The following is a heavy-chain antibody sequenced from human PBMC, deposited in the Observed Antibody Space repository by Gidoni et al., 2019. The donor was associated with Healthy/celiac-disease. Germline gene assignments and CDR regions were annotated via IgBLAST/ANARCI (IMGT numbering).Heavy chain of an antibody. CDR2: NSSSSSYI. D-gene: IGHD4-17*01. V-gene: IGHV3-21*01. CDR3: ARDSPYDYGDYVLDY. J-gene: IGHJ4*02. Sequence: EVQLVESGGGLVKPGGSLRLSCAASGFPSSSYSMNWVRQAPGKGLEWVSSNSSSSSYIYYADSVKGRFTISRDNAKNSLYLQMNSLRAEDTAVYYCARDSPYDYGDYVLDYWGQGTLVTVSS. CDR1: GFPSSSYS.